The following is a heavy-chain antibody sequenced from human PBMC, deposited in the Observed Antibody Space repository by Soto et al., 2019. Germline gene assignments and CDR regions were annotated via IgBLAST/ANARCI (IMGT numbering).Heavy chain of an antibody. Sequence: EVQLVESGGGLVRPGGSLRLSCAASGFPFSYYWMHWVRQAPGKGLVWFSRIHSDGSSTTYADFVKGRFIISRDNARNTVDLQMNSVRVEDTAVYYCARGDRGAFDLWGQGTVVTVSS. J-gene: IGHJ3*01. D-gene: IGHD1-26*01. CDR2: IHSDGSST. V-gene: IGHV3-74*01. CDR1: GFPFSYYW. CDR3: ARGDRGAFDL.